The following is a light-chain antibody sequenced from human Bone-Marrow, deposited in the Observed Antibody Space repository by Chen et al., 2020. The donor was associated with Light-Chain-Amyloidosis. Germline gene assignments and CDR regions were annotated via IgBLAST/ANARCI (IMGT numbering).Light chain of an antibody. Sequence: NFMLTQPHSVSESPGKTVIISCTRSSGSIDNNFVQWYQQRPGSSPTTVIYEFQRRPSGVPDRFSGSIDKPSNPASLAISGPKTENEAEYYCRSYDSTNRMLFGGGTKLTVL. CDR2: EFQ. CDR1: SGSIDNNF. J-gene: IGLJ2*01. CDR3: RSYDSTNRML. V-gene: IGLV6-57*01.